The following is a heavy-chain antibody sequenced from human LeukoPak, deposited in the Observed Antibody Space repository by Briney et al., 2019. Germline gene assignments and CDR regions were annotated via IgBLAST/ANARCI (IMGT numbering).Heavy chain of an antibody. J-gene: IGHJ4*02. D-gene: IGHD3-3*01. V-gene: IGHV1-8*03. Sequence: ASVKVSCKASGYTFTSYDINWVRQATGQGLEWMGWMNPNSGNTGYAQKLQGRVTITRNTSISPAYMELSSLRSEDTAVYYCARGTYYDFWSGYWVFDYWGQGTLVTVSS. CDR1: GYTFTSYD. CDR3: ARGTYYDFWSGYWVFDY. CDR2: MNPNSGNT.